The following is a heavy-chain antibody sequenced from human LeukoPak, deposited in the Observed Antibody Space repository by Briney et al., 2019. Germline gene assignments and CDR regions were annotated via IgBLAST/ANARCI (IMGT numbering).Heavy chain of an antibody. CDR2: INHSGST. CDR1: GGSFSGYY. CDR3: ASGYDFWSGPEASDY. D-gene: IGHD3-3*01. Sequence: PSETLSLTCAVYGGSFSGYYWSWIRQPPGKGLEWIGEINHSGSTNYNPSLKSRVTISVDTSKNQFSLKLSSVTAADTAVYYCASGYDFWSGPEASDYWGQGTLVTVSS. V-gene: IGHV4-34*01. J-gene: IGHJ4*02.